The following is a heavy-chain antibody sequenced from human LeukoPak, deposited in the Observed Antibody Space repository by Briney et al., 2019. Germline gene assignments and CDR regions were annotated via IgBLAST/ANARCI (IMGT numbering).Heavy chain of an antibody. Sequence: GESLKISCKGSGYSFTSYWIGWVREMRGKGLELMGIIYPDDSDTRYSPSFQGQVTISADKSISTAYLQWSSLKASDTAMYYCARAGNYFDTSGFHYWGQGTLVTVAS. D-gene: IGHD3-22*01. CDR2: IYPDDSDT. CDR1: GYSFTSYW. J-gene: IGHJ4*02. CDR3: ARAGNYFDTSGFHY. V-gene: IGHV5-51*01.